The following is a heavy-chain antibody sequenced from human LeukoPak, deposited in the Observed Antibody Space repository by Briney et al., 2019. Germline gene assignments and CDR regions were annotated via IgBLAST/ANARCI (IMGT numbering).Heavy chain of an antibody. J-gene: IGHJ6*03. Sequence: GGSLRLSCAASGFTFSSYEMNWVRQAPGKGLEWVSYISSSGSTIYYADSVKGRFTISRDNSKNTLYLQMNSLRAEDTAVYYCAKDAPFSYYCYYYMDVWGKGTTVTVSS. CDR1: GFTFSSYE. V-gene: IGHV3-48*03. CDR2: ISSSGSTI. CDR3: AKDAPFSYYCYYYMDV.